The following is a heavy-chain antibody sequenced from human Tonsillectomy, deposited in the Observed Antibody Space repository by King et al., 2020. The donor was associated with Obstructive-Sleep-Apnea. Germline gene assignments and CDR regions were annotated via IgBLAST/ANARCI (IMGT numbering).Heavy chain of an antibody. D-gene: IGHD5-24*01. V-gene: IGHV4-39*07. J-gene: IGHJ4*02. CDR1: GGSINRSSSS. CDR2: IYYSGST. CDR3: ARDQLDGYNVF. Sequence: QLQESGPGLVKPSENLSLTCTVSGGSINRSSSSWGWIRQPPGEGLEWIGSIYYSGSTYYNPSLKSRVTISVDTSKNHFSLKLSSVTVADTAVYYCARDQLDGYNVFWGQGTLVTVSS.